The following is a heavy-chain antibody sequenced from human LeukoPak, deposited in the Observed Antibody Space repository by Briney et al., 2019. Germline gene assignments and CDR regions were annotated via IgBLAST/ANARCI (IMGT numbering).Heavy chain of an antibody. CDR2: FDPEDGET. J-gene: IGHJ4*02. D-gene: IGHD3-10*01. V-gene: IGHV1-24*01. Sequence: ASVKVSCTVSGYTLTELSMHWVRQAPGKGLEWMGGFDPEDGETIYAQKFQGRVTMTEDTSTDTAYMELSSLRSEDPAVYYCATVSYYYGSGADYWGQGTLVTVSS. CDR3: ATVSYYYGSGADY. CDR1: GYTLTELS.